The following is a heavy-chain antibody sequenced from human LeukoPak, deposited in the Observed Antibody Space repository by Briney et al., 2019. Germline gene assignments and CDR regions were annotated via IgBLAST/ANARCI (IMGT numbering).Heavy chain of an antibody. CDR1: GGSMRSSSFY. CDR2: INYSGLT. CDR3: ARTHFDSLGWFDP. D-gene: IGHD3-9*01. Sequence: SETLSLTCTVSGGSMRSSSFYWGWIRQPPGKGLEWIGNINYSGLTYYNPSVKSRVTLSVDVSKNRFSLHLTSVTAADTALYFCARTHFDSLGWFDPWGQGVQVIVSS. V-gene: IGHV4-39*07. J-gene: IGHJ5*02.